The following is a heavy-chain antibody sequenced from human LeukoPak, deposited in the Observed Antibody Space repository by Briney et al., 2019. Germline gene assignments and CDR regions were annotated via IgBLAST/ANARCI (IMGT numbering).Heavy chain of an antibody. CDR3: ARDRDWNYVGYNWFDP. V-gene: IGHV4-34*01. D-gene: IGHD1-7*01. Sequence: SETLSLTCAVYGGSFSGYYWSWIRQPPGKGLEWIGEINHSGSTNYNPSLKSRVTISDDTPENQFSLKLSSVTAADTAVYYCARDRDWNYVGYNWFDPWGQGTLVTVSS. J-gene: IGHJ5*02. CDR2: INHSGST. CDR1: GGSFSGYY.